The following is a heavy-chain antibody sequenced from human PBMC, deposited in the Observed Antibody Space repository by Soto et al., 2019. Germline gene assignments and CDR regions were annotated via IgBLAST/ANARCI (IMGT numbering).Heavy chain of an antibody. CDR1: GFTFSAYC. V-gene: IGHV3-74*01. Sequence: XESLRLSCAVSGFTFSAYCMYWVRQTPGKGLEWVARINTDGTSTTYADAVKGRFTISRDNGKNTLYMEMDSLTDEDTATYYCARDNHVTWFPRFDHWGQGTLVTVSS. CDR3: ARDNHVTWFPRFDH. CDR2: INTDGTST. D-gene: IGHD3-10*01. J-gene: IGHJ4*02.